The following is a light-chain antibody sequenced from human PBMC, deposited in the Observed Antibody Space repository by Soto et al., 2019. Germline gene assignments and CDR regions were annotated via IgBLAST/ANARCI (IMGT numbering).Light chain of an antibody. Sequence: VMTQSPGTLSVSPGERATLSCRASQSVSSNLAWYQHKPGQALRLLIYGVSTRATGVPATFSGSGSGTEFTLTISSLQSEDFAIYYCQQYNNWPRTFGQGTKV. CDR1: QSVSSN. CDR2: GVS. J-gene: IGKJ1*01. CDR3: QQYNNWPRT. V-gene: IGKV3-15*01.